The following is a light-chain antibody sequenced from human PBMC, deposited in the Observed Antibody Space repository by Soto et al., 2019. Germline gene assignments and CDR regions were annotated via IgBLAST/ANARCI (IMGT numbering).Light chain of an antibody. CDR3: AAWDDSLNGVL. V-gene: IGLV1-44*01. Sequence: QSVLTQPPSASGTPGQRVTISCSGGSSNIGGYNYVYWYQQYPGTAPKLLVFGTNLRPSGVPDRFSGSKSGTSASLAISGLQSEDEADYYCAAWDDSLNGVLFGGGTKLTVL. CDR1: SSNIGGYNY. J-gene: IGLJ2*01. CDR2: GTN.